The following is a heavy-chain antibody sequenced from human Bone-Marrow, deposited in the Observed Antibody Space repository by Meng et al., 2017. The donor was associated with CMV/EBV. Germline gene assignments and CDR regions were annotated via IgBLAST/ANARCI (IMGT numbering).Heavy chain of an antibody. CDR3: ARDHKGYYNYYYGMDV. V-gene: IGHV4-31*03. Sequence: LRLSCTVFGGSINSDGYYWSWIRQHPGKDLEWIGYIYYSGSTSYNPSLKSRVTISIDASKNQFSLKLSSVTAADTAVYYCARDHKGYYNYYYGMDVWGQGTTVTVSS. CDR1: GGSINSDGYY. D-gene: IGHD5-12*01. J-gene: IGHJ6*02. CDR2: IYYSGST.